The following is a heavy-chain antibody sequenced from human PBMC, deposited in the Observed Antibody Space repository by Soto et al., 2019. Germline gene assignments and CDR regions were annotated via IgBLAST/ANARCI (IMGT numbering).Heavy chain of an antibody. Sequence: PSETLSLTCAVYGGSLSGYYWSWIRQPPGKGLEWIGEINHSGSTNYNPSLKSRVTISVDTSKNQFSLKLSSVTAADTAVYYCARGRELDGYCSSTSCSDYWGQGTLVTVSS. CDR1: GGSLSGYY. J-gene: IGHJ4*02. V-gene: IGHV4-34*01. CDR2: INHSGST. CDR3: ARGRELDGYCSSTSCSDY. D-gene: IGHD2-2*01.